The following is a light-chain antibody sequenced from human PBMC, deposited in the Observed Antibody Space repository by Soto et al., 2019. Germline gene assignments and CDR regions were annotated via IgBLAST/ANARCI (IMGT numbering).Light chain of an antibody. V-gene: IGLV1-51*02. J-gene: IGLJ2*01. CDR1: SSNIGNNY. CDR3: ATWDTSLSGGV. Sequence: QSVLTQPPSVSAAPGQKVTISCSGSSSNIGNNYVSWYQHLPGTAPKLLIYENDKRPSGIPDRFSGSKSGTSATLGITGLQTGDEADYYCATWDTSLSGGVFGGGTQLTVL. CDR2: END.